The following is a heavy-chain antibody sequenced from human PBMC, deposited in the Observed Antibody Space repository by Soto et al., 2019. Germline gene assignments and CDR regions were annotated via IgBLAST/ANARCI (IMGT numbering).Heavy chain of an antibody. CDR2: ISYDGSNK. J-gene: IGHJ6*04. CDR3: AKDLTTPMVPPTLRLGYYYYYGRSV. D-gene: IGHD5-18*01. V-gene: IGHV3-30*18. Sequence: PGGSLRLSCAASGFTFSSYGMHWVRQAPGKGLEWVAVISYDGSNKYYADSVKGRFTISRDNSKNTLYLQMNSLRAYDTAVYYRAKDLTTPMVPPTLRLGYYYYYGRSVGGKGTRVTVS. CDR1: GFTFSSYG.